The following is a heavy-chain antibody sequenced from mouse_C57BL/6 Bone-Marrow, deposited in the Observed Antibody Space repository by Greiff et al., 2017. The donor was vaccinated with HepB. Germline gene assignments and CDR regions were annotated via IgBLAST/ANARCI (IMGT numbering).Heavy chain of an antibody. Sequence: VQLQQSGAELARPGASVKLSCKASGYTFTSYGISWVKQRTGQGLECIGEIYPRSGNTYYNEKFKGKATLTADKSSSTAYMELRSLTSEDSAVSFCARRPLTYGNYVNYYAMDYWGQGTSVTVSS. V-gene: IGHV1-81*01. CDR1: GYTFTSYG. J-gene: IGHJ4*01. CDR2: IYPRSGNT. D-gene: IGHD2-1*01. CDR3: ARRPLTYGNYVNYYAMDY.